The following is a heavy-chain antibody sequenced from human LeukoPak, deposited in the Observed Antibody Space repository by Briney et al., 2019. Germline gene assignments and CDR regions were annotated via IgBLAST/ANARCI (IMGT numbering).Heavy chain of an antibody. Sequence: ASVKVSCKVSGYTLTELSMHWVRQAPGKGPEWMGGFDPEDGETIYAQKFQGRVTMTEDTSTDTAYMELSSLRSEDTAVYYCATSVRGYSYGYSLDYWGQGTLVTVSS. CDR1: GYTLTELS. CDR3: ATSVRGYSYGYSLDY. J-gene: IGHJ4*02. D-gene: IGHD5-18*01. V-gene: IGHV1-24*01. CDR2: FDPEDGET.